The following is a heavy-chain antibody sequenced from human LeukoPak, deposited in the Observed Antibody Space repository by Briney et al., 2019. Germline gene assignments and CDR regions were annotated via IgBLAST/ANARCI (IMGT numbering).Heavy chain of an antibody. CDR2: ISYDGSNK. D-gene: IGHD3-10*01. J-gene: IGHJ4*02. V-gene: IGHV3-30*19. CDR3: ARLGGLGSYYLGVDY. CDR1: GFTFSSYG. Sequence: GGSLRLSCAASGFTFSSYGMHWVRQAPGKGLEWVAVISYDGSNKYYADSVKGRFTISRDNSKNTLYLQMNSLRAEDTAVYYCARLGGLGSYYLGVDYWGQGTLVTVSS.